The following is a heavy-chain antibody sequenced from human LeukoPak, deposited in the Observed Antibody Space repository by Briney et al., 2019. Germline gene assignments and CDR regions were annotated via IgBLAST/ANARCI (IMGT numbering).Heavy chain of an antibody. CDR3: AIIQLWSPVDY. D-gene: IGHD5-18*01. V-gene: IGHV3-21*04. CDR2: ISSSSSYI. CDR1: GFTFGSYS. J-gene: IGHJ4*02. Sequence: GGSLRLSCAASGFTFGSYSMNWVRQAPGKGLEWVSSISSSSSYIYYADSVKGRFTISRDNAKNSLYLQMNSLRAEDTAVYYCAIIQLWSPVDYWGQGTLVTVSS.